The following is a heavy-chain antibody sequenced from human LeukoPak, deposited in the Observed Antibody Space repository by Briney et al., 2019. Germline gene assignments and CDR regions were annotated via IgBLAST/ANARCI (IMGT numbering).Heavy chain of an antibody. D-gene: IGHD5-24*01. V-gene: IGHV4-59*01. CDR1: GVSISSYY. CDR2: IYYSGST. Sequence: PSETLSLTCTVSGVSISSYYWSWIRQPPGKGLEWIGYIYYSGSTNYNPSLKSRVTISVDTSKNQFSLKLSSVTAADTAVYYCARRDGYISAIDYWGQGTLVTVSS. CDR3: ARRDGYISAIDY. J-gene: IGHJ4*02.